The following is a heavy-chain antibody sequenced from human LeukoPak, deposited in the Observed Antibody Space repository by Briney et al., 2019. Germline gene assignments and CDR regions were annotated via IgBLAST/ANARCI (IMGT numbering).Heavy chain of an antibody. CDR1: GFTFRSYS. CDR3: ARRADSSGYYLSYYFDY. J-gene: IGHJ4*02. CDR2: ISSGSTI. Sequence: GGSLRLSCAASGFTFRSYSMNWVRQAPGKGLEWVSYISSGSTIYYADSVKGRFTISRDNAKNSLYLQMNSLRAEDTAVYYCARRADSSGYYLSYYFDYWGQGTLVTVSS. D-gene: IGHD3-22*01. V-gene: IGHV3-48*04.